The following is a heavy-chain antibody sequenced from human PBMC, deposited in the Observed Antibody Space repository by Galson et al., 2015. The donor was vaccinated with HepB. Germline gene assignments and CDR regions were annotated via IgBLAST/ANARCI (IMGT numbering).Heavy chain of an antibody. CDR2: IGTAGDT. D-gene: IGHD3-10*01. J-gene: IGHJ4*02. V-gene: IGHV3-13*01. CDR1: GFTFSSHD. Sequence: SLRLSCAASGFTFSSHDMHWVRQTTGKGLEWVSVIGTAGDTYYSGFVEGRFTISRENAKNSLDLQMNSLRVGDTAVYYCERIAYGSGSYYDYWGQGTLVTVSS. CDR3: ERIAYGSGSYYDY.